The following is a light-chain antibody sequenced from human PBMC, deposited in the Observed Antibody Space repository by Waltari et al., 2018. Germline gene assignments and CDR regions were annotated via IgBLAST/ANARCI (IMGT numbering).Light chain of an antibody. J-gene: IGLJ3*02. Sequence: SYEVTQPPSVSVSPGQTARITCSGDNLGTKYACWYQQKPGQSPVLVIYQDNKRPSGIPGRFSGFNSGNTANLTISGTQAMDEADYYCQAWDSGSGVVFGGGTKLTVL. CDR3: QAWDSGSGVV. CDR2: QDN. CDR1: NLGTKY. V-gene: IGLV3-1*01.